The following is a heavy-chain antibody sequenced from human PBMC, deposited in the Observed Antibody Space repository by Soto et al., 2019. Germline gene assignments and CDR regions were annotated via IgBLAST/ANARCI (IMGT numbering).Heavy chain of an antibody. J-gene: IGHJ4*02. CDR1: GFTFGDYG. D-gene: IGHD3-10*01. CDR3: VRESHATVRGISFAY. Sequence: EVQLVESGGGLVQPGGSLRLSCAAAGFTFGDYGMNWVRQAPGKGLEWVSYIRGSSSPIYYTDSVRGRFTISRDNAKNSLYLQMDSLRAEDTAVYYCVRESHATVRGISFAYWGPGTLVTVSS. CDR2: IRGSSSPI. V-gene: IGHV3-48*01.